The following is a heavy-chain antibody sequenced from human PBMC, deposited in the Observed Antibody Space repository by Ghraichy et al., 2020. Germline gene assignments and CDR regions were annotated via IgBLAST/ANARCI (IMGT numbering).Heavy chain of an antibody. CDR3: ARLHARIAARRIYGMDV. D-gene: IGHD6-6*01. J-gene: IGHJ6*02. CDR2: INYSGST. CDR1: GDSISSSNYY. Sequence: SETLSLTCTVSGDSISSSNYYWGWIRQPPGKGLEGIGSINYSGSTYYNPSLKSRVTISVDTSKSQFSLKLRFVTGSDTAVYYCARLHARIAARRIYGMDVWGQGTTVTVSS. V-gene: IGHV4-39*01.